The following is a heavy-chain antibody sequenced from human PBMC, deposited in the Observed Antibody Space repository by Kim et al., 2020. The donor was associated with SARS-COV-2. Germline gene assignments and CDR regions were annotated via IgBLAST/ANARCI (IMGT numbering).Heavy chain of an antibody. CDR3: AKDVEDCSGGSCYPWGGYYGMDV. J-gene: IGHJ6*02. D-gene: IGHD2-15*01. CDR2: ISGSGGST. CDR1: GFTFSSYA. V-gene: IGHV3-23*01. Sequence: GGSLRLSCAASGFTFSSYAMSWVRQAPGKGLEWVSAISGSGGSTYYADSVKGRFTISRDNSKNTLYLQMNSLRAEDTAVYYCAKDVEDCSGGSCYPWGGYYGMDVWGQGTTVTVSS.